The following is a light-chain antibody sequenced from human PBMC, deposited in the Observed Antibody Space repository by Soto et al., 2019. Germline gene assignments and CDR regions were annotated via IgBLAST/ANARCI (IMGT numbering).Light chain of an antibody. CDR1: SSTVGGFNV. V-gene: IGLV2-23*01. J-gene: IGLJ1*01. CDR2: EGI. Sequence: QSVLTQPASVSGSPGQSITISCTGTSSTVGGFNVVSWYQQHPGKAPKVIIYEGIKRPSGVSNRFSGSNSGSTASLTISGLQAEDEADYYCCSYVGATTYAFGTGTKGTVL. CDR3: CSYVGATTYA.